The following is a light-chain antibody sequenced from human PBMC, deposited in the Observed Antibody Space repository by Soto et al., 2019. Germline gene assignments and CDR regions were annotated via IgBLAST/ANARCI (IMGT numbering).Light chain of an antibody. V-gene: IGKV3-11*01. J-gene: IGKJ5*01. Sequence: EVVLTQSPVTLSLSPGERATLSCRASQSFRGLLAWYQQKPGQAPGLLIYDAYNRATGIPPRFSGSGSGTDFTLTISSLEPEDSAVYYCQQRHMWPITFGQGTRLDIK. CDR2: DAY. CDR3: QQRHMWPIT. CDR1: QSFRGL.